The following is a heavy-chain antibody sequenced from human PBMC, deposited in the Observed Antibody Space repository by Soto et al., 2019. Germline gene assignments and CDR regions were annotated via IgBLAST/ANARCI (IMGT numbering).Heavy chain of an antibody. CDR3: TIDRREVVPDAIIYYYYYMDV. V-gene: IGHV3-15*01. J-gene: IGHJ6*03. D-gene: IGHD2-2*02. CDR1: GFTLNNAW. CDR2: IKSKTDGGTT. Sequence: EVQLVESGGGLVKPGGSLRLSCAVSGFTLNNAWMSWVRQAPGKGLEWVGRIKSKTDGGTTDYAAPVKGRFTISRDDSKKTLYLQMSSLKTEDTAMYYCTIDRREVVPDAIIYYYYYMDVWGKGTTVTVSS.